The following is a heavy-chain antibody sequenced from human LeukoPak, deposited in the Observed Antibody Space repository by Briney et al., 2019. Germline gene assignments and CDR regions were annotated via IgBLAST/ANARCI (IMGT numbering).Heavy chain of an antibody. V-gene: IGHV4-39*01. J-gene: IGHJ4*02. Sequence: PSETLSLTCTVSGGSISSSSYYWGWIRQPPGKGLEWIGSIYYSGSTYYNPSLKSRVTISVDTSKNQFSLKLSSVTAADTVVYYCATLGGYSYGYNYWGQGTLVTVSS. CDR1: GGSISSSSYY. D-gene: IGHD5-18*01. CDR2: IYYSGST. CDR3: ATLGGYSYGYNY.